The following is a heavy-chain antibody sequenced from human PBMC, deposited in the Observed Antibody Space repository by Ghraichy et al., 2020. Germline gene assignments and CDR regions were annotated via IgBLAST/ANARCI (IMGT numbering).Heavy chain of an antibody. CDR3: GRLVTTTTDVDY. J-gene: IGHJ4*02. Sequence: SQTLSLTCSVSGGSISSTSYFWGWIRQPPGKGLEYIGSIYYSGSTYYNPSLKSRVTMSVDTSKNQSSLNLSSVTAADTAVYYCGRLVTTTTDVDYWGQGTLVTVSS. V-gene: IGHV4-39*01. D-gene: IGHD1-26*01. CDR1: GGSISSTSYF. CDR2: IYYSGST.